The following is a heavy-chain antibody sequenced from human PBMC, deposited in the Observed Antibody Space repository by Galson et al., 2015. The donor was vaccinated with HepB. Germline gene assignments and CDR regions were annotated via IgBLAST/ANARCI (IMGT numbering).Heavy chain of an antibody. J-gene: IGHJ5*02. CDR1: GYTFTGYY. CDR2: INPNSGGT. V-gene: IGHV1-2*02. Sequence: SVKVSCKASGYTFTGYYMHWVRQAPGQGLEWMGWINPNSGGTNYAQKFQGRVTMTRDTSISTAYMELSRLRSDDTAVYYCARGSYGSGYWDAGHWFDPWGQGTLVTVSS. D-gene: IGHD3-22*01. CDR3: ARGSYGSGYWDAGHWFDP.